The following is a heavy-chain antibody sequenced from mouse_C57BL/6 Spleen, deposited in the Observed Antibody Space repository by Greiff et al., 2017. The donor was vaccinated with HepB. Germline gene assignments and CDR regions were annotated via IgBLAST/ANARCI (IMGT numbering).Heavy chain of an antibody. D-gene: IGHD1-1*01. V-gene: IGHV5-9-1*02. Sequence: EVTLVESGEGLVKPGGSLKLSCAASGFTFSSHAMSWVRPTPEKRLEWVAYISSGGDYIYYADTVKGRFTISRDNARNTLYLQRSSLKSEGTALYYSTIDTPSTVVAPWARDYWGQGTSVTVSS. CDR2: ISSGGDYI. CDR1: GFTFSSHA. J-gene: IGHJ4*01. CDR3: TIDTPSTVVAPWARDY.